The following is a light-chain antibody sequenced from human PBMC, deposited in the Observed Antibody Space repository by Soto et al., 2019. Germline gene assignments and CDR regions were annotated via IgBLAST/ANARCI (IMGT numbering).Light chain of an antibody. Sequence: QSVRTQPASVSGSPGQSITISCTGTSSDVGSYNLVSWYQQHPGKAPKLIIYDVSSRPSGVSNRFSGSKSGNTASLTISGLQAEDEADYYCSSHTSSSTPYVFGTGTKVTVL. CDR3: SSHTSSSTPYV. CDR2: DVS. CDR1: SSDVGSYNL. V-gene: IGLV2-14*02. J-gene: IGLJ1*01.